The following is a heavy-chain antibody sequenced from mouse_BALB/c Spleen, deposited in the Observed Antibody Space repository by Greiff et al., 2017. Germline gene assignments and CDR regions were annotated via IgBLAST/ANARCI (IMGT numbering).Heavy chain of an antibody. Sequence: VQLQESGAELVKPGASVKISCKATGYTFSSYWIEWVKQRPGHGLEWIGEILPGSGSTNYNEKFKGKATFTADTSSNTAYMQLSSLTSEDSAVYYCARRAVYYAMDYWGQGTSVTVSS. J-gene: IGHJ4*01. CDR1: GYTFSSYW. CDR3: ARRAVYYAMDY. CDR2: ILPGSGST. V-gene: IGHV1-9*01.